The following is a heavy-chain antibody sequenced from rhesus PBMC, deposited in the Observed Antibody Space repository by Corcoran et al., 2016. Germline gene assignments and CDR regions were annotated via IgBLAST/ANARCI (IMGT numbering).Heavy chain of an antibody. Sequence: QLLLQESGPGLVKPSEPRSLSCAVSGGSINDNYYWNWTRQPPGKGLEWIGNFYGVGETTYYNPSLHSRVTISKDTSKSQFSLKLNSVTAADTAVYYCVRKSIIAAGALGVWGRGVLVIVSS. CDR2: FYGVGETT. CDR3: VRKSIIAAGALGV. CDR1: GGSINDNYY. J-gene: IGHJ5-2*02. V-gene: IGHV4S9*01. D-gene: IGHD6-31*01.